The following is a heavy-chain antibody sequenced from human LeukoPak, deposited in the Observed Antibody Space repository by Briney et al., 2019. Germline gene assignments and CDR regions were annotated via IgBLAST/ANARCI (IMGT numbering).Heavy chain of an antibody. CDR2: TYSAGRS. CDR1: GFTVSSNP. V-gene: IGHV3-53*01. Sequence: GGSLRLSCAASGFTVSSNPMSWVRQAPGKGLEWVSVTYSAGRSFYAASVKGRFTVSTDNSKNTLYLQMSSLRAEDTALYYCAGTTPTVTTSSDLWGRGTLVTVSS. D-gene: IGHD4-17*01. CDR3: AGTTPTVTTSSDL. J-gene: IGHJ2*01.